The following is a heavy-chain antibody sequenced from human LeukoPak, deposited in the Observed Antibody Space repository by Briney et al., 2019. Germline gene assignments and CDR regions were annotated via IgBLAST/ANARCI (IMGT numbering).Heavy chain of an antibody. V-gene: IGHV1-2*02. J-gene: IGHJ6*02. CDR1: GYTFTGYY. CDR2: INPNSGGT. CDR3: ARDVDGCSSTSCYRGPYYYYYYGMDV. D-gene: IGHD2-2*02. Sequence: ASVKVSCKASGYTFTGYYMHWVRQAPGQGLEWMGWINPNSGGTNYAQKFQGRVTMTRDTSISTAYMELSRLRSDDTAVYYCARDVDGCSSTSCYRGPYYYYYYGMDVWGQGTTVTVSS.